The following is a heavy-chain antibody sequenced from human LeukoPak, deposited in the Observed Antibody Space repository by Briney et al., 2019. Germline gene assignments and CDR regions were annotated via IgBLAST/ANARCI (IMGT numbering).Heavy chain of an antibody. Sequence: GGSLRLSCVASGFTFNKYGIHWVRQAPGKGLEWLAVIWNDGSNEYYADSVKGRLTISRDNDKSTVNLQMNSLRAEDTAVYFCARDGSGLAVRGWFDFWGQGTLATVSS. J-gene: IGHJ5*01. V-gene: IGHV3-33*01. CDR2: IWNDGSNE. CDR1: GFTFNKYG. D-gene: IGHD3-10*01. CDR3: ARDGSGLAVRGWFDF.